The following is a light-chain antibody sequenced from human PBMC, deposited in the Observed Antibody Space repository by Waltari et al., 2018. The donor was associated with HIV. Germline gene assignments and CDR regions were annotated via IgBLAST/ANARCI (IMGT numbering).Light chain of an antibody. CDR1: NSAVGSSGY. CDR2: DVN. CDR3: CSYGGSRSFV. V-gene: IGLV2-11*01. J-gene: IGLJ1*01. Sequence: HSALTQPRSVSGSPGQSVTISCAGSNSAVGSSGYVSWYHKKSGKAPQLIIYDVNKRPSGVPPRFSGAKSGDTASLTISGLQAEDEGDFYCCSYGGSRSFVFGTGTRVTVL.